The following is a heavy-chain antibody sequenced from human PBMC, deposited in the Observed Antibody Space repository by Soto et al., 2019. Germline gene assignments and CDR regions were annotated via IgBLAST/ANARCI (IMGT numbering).Heavy chain of an antibody. CDR1: GFTFDTSV. Sequence: GGSLRLSCTDSGFTFDTSVLSWVRQSPGKGLEWAASISGRGINTFYAESVRGRFIISRDNSNNSVFLQMAGLRADYTALYFCATTHMDLSTGWHNFDYLGQGVLVTVSS. J-gene: IGHJ4*02. D-gene: IGHD2-8*02. CDR3: ATTHMDLSTGWHNFDY. V-gene: IGHV3-23*01. CDR2: ISGRGINT.